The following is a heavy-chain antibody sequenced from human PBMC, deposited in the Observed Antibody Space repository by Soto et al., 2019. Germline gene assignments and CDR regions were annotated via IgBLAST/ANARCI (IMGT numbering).Heavy chain of an antibody. CDR3: SSMVYGDAPDEYFQH. V-gene: IGHV4-31*03. D-gene: IGHD4-17*01. CDR2: IYYSGST. Sequence: SETLSLTCTVSGGSISSGGYYWSWIRQHPGKGLEWIGYIYYSGSTYYNPSLKSRVTISVDTSKNQFSLKLSSVTAADTAVYYCSSMVYGDAPDEYFQHWGQGTLVTVSS. CDR1: GGSISSGGYY. J-gene: IGHJ1*01.